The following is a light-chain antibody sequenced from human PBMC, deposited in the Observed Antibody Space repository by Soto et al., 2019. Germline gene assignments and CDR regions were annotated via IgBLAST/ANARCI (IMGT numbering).Light chain of an antibody. V-gene: IGLV2-14*01. Sequence: QSVLTQPASVSGSPGQSITISCTGTSSDVGGCNYVAWYQQHPGKVPRLMIYEVSNRPSGVSNRFSGSKSGSTASLTISGLQAEDEADYYCISYTSSSTSYVFGTGTKVTAL. CDR2: EVS. J-gene: IGLJ1*01. CDR1: SSDVGGCNY. CDR3: ISYTSSSTSYV.